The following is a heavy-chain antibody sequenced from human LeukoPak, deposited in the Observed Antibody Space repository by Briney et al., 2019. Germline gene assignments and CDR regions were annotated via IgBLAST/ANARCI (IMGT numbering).Heavy chain of an antibody. Sequence: ASVKVSCKASGYTFTGYFMHWVRQAPGQGLDWMGWINPNSGGTNYAQKFQGRVTMTRDTSISTAYMEVSRLRADDTAVYYCARDERYDSSGYPFDYWGQGALVTVSS. J-gene: IGHJ4*02. CDR3: ARDERYDSSGYPFDY. D-gene: IGHD3-22*01. V-gene: IGHV1-2*02. CDR2: INPNSGGT. CDR1: GYTFTGYF.